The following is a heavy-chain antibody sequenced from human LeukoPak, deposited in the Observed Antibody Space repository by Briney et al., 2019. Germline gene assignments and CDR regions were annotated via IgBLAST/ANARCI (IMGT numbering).Heavy chain of an antibody. CDR3: ARAYDSSGDWFDP. D-gene: IGHD3-22*01. Sequence: SVKVSCKASVGTFSSYAISWVRQAPGQGLEWMGRIIPIFGTANYAQKFQGRVTITADKSTSTAYMELSSLRSEDTAVYYWARAYDSSGDWFDPWGQGTLVTVSS. CDR2: IIPIFGTA. J-gene: IGHJ5*02. V-gene: IGHV1-69*06. CDR1: VGTFSSYA.